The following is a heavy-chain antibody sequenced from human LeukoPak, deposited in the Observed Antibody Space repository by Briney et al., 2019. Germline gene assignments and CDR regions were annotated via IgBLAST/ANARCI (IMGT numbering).Heavy chain of an antibody. D-gene: IGHD1-1*01. CDR1: GFTFSSFD. V-gene: IGHV3-13*01. Sequence: GGSLRLSCAASGFTFSSFDMHWVRQPTGQGLEWVSTIGTASDAYYPGSVEGRFTLSRDNAKNSLYLQMNSLTAGDTAVYYCARGPPRGKYYYMDVWGKGTTVTVSS. CDR3: ARGPPRGKYYYMDV. J-gene: IGHJ6*03. CDR2: IGTASDA.